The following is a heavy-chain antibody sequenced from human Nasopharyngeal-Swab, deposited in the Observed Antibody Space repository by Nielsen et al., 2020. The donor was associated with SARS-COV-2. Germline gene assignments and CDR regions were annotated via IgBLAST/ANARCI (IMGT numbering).Heavy chain of an antibody. J-gene: IGHJ3*01. CDR3: ARTGYSFGFDAFDV. Sequence: GESLKISCAASGFTLSSYSMNWVRQALGKGLEWVSSISSSSTYIYYADSVKGRFTISRDNAKNSLYLQMNSLRAEDTAVYYCARTGYSFGFDAFDVWGQGTMVTVSS. V-gene: IGHV3-21*01. CDR2: ISSSSTYI. D-gene: IGHD5-18*01. CDR1: GFTLSSYS.